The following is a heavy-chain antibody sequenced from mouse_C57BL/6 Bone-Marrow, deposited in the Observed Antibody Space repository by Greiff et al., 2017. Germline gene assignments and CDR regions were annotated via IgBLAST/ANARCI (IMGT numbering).Heavy chain of an antibody. V-gene: IGHV5-4*01. CDR2: ISDGGSYT. D-gene: IGHD1-1*01. J-gene: IGHJ3*01. CDR1: GFTFSCYA. Sequence: EVQLVESGGGLVKPGGSLKLSCAASGFTFSCYAMSWVRQTPEKRLEWVATISDGGSYTYYPDNVKGRFTISRDNAKNNLYLQMSHLKSEDTAMYYCARDYYGSSYALAYWGQGTLVTVSA. CDR3: ARDYYGSSYALAY.